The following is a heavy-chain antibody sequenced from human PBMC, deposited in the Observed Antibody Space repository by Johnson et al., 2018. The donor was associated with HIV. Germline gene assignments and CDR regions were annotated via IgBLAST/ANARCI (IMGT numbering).Heavy chain of an antibody. CDR3: GRDISSRWGMGDACDI. V-gene: IGHV3-33*08. CDR1: GFTFDDYA. CDR2: LWYDGTTA. D-gene: IGHD6-13*01. J-gene: IGHJ3*02. Sequence: QVQLVESGGGVVQPGRSLRLSCAASGFTFDDYAMHWVRQAPGKGLECVAILWYDGTTAFYADSVKGRFTISRDNSKNTLYLQMSSLRAEDTAMYYCGRDISSRWGMGDACDIWGQGKMVTVSS.